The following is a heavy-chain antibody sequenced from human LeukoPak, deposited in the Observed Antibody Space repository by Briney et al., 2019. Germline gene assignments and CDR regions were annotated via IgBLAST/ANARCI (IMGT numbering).Heavy chain of an antibody. V-gene: IGHV3-53*01. Sequence: RAGGSLRLSCVVSGFSVSNNYIIWVRQAPGNGLERVSVIYGGGRTSHSASVRGRFTISRDNSKNIVSLQMNNLRAEDTAVYYCARGRGLGVVSPYFDYWGQGTLVTVSS. CDR2: IYGGGRT. J-gene: IGHJ4*02. D-gene: IGHD3-3*01. CDR3: ARGRGLGVVSPYFDY. CDR1: GFSVSNNY.